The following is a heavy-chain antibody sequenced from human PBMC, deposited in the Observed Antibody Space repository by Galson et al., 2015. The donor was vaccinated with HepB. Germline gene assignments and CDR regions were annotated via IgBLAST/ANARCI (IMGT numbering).Heavy chain of an antibody. CDR1: GLSHRSSGVG. CDR2: ICWADDK. V-gene: IGHV2-5*02. J-gene: IGHJ4*02. Sequence: PALVKPTQTLTLTCTFSGLSHRSSGVGVGWIRQPPGKALEWLALICWADDKRYSPSLKSRLTVTKDTSKNQVVLTMTNMDPVDTATYFCAHHRGGGYNYWGQGTLVTVSS. D-gene: IGHD3-22*01. CDR3: AHHRGGGYNY.